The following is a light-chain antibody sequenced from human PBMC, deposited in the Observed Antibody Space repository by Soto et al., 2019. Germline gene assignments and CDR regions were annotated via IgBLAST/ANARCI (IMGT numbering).Light chain of an antibody. J-gene: IGLJ3*02. V-gene: IGLV1-44*01. CDR2: SNN. Sequence: QSVLTQPPSVSGTPGQRVNMSCSGSSSNIGSKSVSWYQHLPQTAPKLLIYSNNQRPSGVPGRFSGSKSGTSASLAISGLQSDDETQYYCAAWDDSLRGWVFGGGTKLTVL. CDR1: SSNIGSKS. CDR3: AAWDDSLRGWV.